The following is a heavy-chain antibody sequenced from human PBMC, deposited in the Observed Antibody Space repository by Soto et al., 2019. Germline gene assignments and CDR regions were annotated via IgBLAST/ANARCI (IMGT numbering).Heavy chain of an antibody. Sequence: QLQLQESGPGLVKPSETLSLTCTVSGGSISSSSYYWGWIRQPPGKGLEWIGSIYYSGSTYYNPSLKSRVCISVQTSRCQFSWELRYVTAADTAVYYCVCYPRQICSWRANYHRYFMDVWGKVTKVTASS. CDR2: IYYSGST. V-gene: IGHV4-39*01. CDR3: VCYPRQICSWRANYHRYFMDV. D-gene: IGHD3-10*02. J-gene: IGHJ6*03. CDR1: GGSISSSSYY.